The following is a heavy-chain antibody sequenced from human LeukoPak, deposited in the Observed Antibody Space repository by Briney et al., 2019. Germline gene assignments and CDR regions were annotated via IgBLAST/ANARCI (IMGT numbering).Heavy chain of an antibody. CDR1: GFTFNIYS. J-gene: IGHJ4*02. V-gene: IGHV3-48*04. CDR2: ISSDSTTI. CDR3: ARDRSPSVTYYDSSGSEYYFDY. D-gene: IGHD3-22*01. Sequence: PGGSLRLSCAASGFTFNIYSMNWVRQAPGKGLEWVSYISSDSTTIYYADSPKGRFTISRDNAKNSLYLQMNSLRAEDTAVYYCARDRSPSVTYYDSSGSEYYFDYWGQGTLVTVSS.